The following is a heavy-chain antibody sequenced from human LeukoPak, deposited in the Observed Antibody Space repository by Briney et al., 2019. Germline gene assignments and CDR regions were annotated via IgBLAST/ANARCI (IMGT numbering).Heavy chain of an antibody. Sequence: ASVKVSCKASGYTFSSYDINWVRQATGQGLEWMGWMNPNSGNTGYAQKFQGRVTMTRNTSISTAYMELSSLRSEDTAVYYCARVDHGNPGGLDYWAQGTRVPVP. CDR3: ARVDHGNPGGLDY. CDR1: GYTFSSYD. D-gene: IGHD4-17*01. CDR2: MNPNSGNT. J-gene: IGHJ4*02. V-gene: IGHV1-8*01.